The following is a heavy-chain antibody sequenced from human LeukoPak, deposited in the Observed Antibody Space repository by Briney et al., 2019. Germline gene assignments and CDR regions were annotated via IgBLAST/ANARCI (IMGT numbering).Heavy chain of an antibody. Sequence: GGSLRLSCAASGFTFSSFSMNWVRQAPGKGLEWVSYISSSSSTIYYADSVKGRFTISRDNAKNSLYLQMNSLRAEDTAVYYCASQYYYGSSFDPWGQGTLVTVSS. CDR3: ASQYYYGSSFDP. CDR1: GFTFSSFS. CDR2: ISSSSSTI. J-gene: IGHJ5*02. V-gene: IGHV3-48*04. D-gene: IGHD3-10*01.